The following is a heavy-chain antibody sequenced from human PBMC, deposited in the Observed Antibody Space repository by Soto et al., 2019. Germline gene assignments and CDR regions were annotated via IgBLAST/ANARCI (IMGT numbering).Heavy chain of an antibody. Sequence: GGSLRLSCAASGFTFSSYNMNWVRQAPGKGLEWVSSISSSSSYIYYADSVKGRFTISRDNAKNSLYLQMNSLRAEDTAVYYCASAPLYYDSGXYXGYWGQGT. D-gene: IGHD3-22*01. J-gene: IGHJ4*02. V-gene: IGHV3-21*01. CDR1: GFTFSSYN. CDR2: ISSSSSYI. CDR3: ASAPLYYDSGXYXGY.